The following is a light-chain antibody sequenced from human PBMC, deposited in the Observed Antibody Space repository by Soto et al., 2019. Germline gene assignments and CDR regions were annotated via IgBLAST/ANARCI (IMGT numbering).Light chain of an antibody. CDR3: LLSYGGGRPV. V-gene: IGLV7-46*01. CDR1: TGAVTSGHY. J-gene: IGLJ3*02. Sequence: QAVVTQEPSLTVSPGGTVTLTCGSSTGAVTSGHYPFWFQQKPGQAPRTLIYDTRNKHSWTPARFSGSLLGGEAALTLSSAQPEDEAEYYCLLSYGGGRPVFGGGTKLTVL. CDR2: DTR.